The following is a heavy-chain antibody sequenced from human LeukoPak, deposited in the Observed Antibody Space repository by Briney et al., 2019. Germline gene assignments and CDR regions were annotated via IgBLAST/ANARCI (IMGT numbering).Heavy chain of an antibody. J-gene: IGHJ4*02. V-gene: IGHV5-51*01. CDR3: ARHVAVAGPDY. CDR2: IYPGDSDT. D-gene: IGHD6-13*01. Sequence: PGESLKISCKGSGYSFTSYWIAWVRQMPGKGLEWMGIIYPGDSDTRYSPSFQGQVTISADRSITTAYLQWTSLRASDTAMYYCARHVAVAGPDYWGQGTLVTVSS. CDR1: GYSFTSYW.